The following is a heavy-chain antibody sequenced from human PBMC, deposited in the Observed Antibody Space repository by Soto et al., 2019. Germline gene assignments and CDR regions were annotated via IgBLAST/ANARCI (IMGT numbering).Heavy chain of an antibody. D-gene: IGHD2-15*01. CDR3: ASPVSYRGNAGWFDT. Sequence: QVQLQQWGAGLLKPSETLSLTCAVYDGSFSGYSWSWIRQPPGKGLEWLGEINHSGSTNYNTPLKSRVTMSVDTSKSQFTLKLSSVTAADTAVYYCASPVSYRGNAGWFDTWGQGTLGTVSS. CDR1: DGSFSGYS. CDR2: INHSGST. V-gene: IGHV4-34*01. J-gene: IGHJ5*02.